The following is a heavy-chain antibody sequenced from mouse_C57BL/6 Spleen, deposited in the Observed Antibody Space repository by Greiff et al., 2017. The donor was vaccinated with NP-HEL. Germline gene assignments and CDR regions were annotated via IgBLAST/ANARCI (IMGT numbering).Heavy chain of an antibody. Sequence: ESGPGLVKPSQSLSLTCSVTGYSITSGYYWNWIRQFPGNKLEWMGYISYDGSNNYNPSLKNRISITRDTSKNQFFLKLNSVTTEDTATYYCGANMDYWGQGTSVTVSS. CDR2: ISYDGSN. J-gene: IGHJ4*01. V-gene: IGHV3-6*01. CDR1: GYSITSGYY. CDR3: GANMDY.